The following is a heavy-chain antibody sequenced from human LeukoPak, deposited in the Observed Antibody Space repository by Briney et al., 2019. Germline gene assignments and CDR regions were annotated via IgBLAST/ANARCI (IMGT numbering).Heavy chain of an antibody. V-gene: IGHV6-1*01. Sequence: SQTLSLTCVISGDSVSSNSAVWNWIRQSPSRGLEWLGRTYYRSKWYNDYAVSVKSRITINSDTSKNQFSLQLNSVTPEDTAVYYCARGGDGYNFYNWFDPWGQGTLVIVSP. CDR2: TYYRSKWYN. D-gene: IGHD5-24*01. CDR3: ARGGDGYNFYNWFDP. J-gene: IGHJ5*02. CDR1: GDSVSSNSAV.